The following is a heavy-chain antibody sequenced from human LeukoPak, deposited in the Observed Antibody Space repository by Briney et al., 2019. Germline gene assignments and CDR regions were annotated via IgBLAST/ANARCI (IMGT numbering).Heavy chain of an antibody. V-gene: IGHV1-2*02. Sequence: GASVKVSCKASGYTFTGYYMHWVRQAPGQGLEWMGWINPNSGGTNYAQKFQGRVTMTRDTSISTAYMELSRLRSDDTAVYYCAREGEGYSSSSVYFGYWGQGTLVTVSS. J-gene: IGHJ4*02. CDR3: AREGEGYSSSSVYFGY. CDR2: INPNSGGT. D-gene: IGHD6-6*01. CDR1: GYTFTGYY.